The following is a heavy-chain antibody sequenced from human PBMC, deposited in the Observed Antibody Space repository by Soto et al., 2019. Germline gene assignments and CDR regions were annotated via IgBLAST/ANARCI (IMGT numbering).Heavy chain of an antibody. Sequence: GESLKISCKGSGYSFTSYWISWVRQMPGKGLEWMGRIDPSDSYTNYSPSFQGHVTISADKSISTAYLQWSSLKASDTAMYYCASNVGPMTTSFYYYYGMDVWGQGTTVTV. J-gene: IGHJ6*02. CDR3: ASNVGPMTTSFYYYYGMDV. V-gene: IGHV5-10-1*01. D-gene: IGHD3-16*01. CDR2: IDPSDSYT. CDR1: GYSFTSYW.